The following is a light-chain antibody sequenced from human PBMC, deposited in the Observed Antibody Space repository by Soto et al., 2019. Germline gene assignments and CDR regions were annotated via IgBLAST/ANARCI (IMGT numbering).Light chain of an antibody. CDR3: QQYDSWPLT. J-gene: IGKJ4*01. CDR2: GAS. V-gene: IGKV3D-15*01. CDR1: QSVDSN. Sequence: EIVMTQSPGTLSVSTGEGATLSCRASQSVDSNLAWYQQKPGQAPRLLIYGASTRATGIPDRFRGGGSGTEFTLTISSLQSEDVAVYYCQQYDSWPLTFGGGTKVEIK.